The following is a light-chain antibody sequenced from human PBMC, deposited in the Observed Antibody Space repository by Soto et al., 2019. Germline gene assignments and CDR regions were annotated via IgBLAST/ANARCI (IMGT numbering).Light chain of an antibody. V-gene: IGKV1-9*01. CDR1: QGISSH. J-gene: IGKJ4*01. CDR3: QQIATYPLT. CDR2: AAS. Sequence: IQLTQSPSSLSASVGDIVTITFRASQGISSHLAWYQPKPGKAPKLLIYAASTLQSGVPSRFSGSGSGTDFTLTISSLQPEDFATYCCQQIATYPLTFGGGTKVDIK.